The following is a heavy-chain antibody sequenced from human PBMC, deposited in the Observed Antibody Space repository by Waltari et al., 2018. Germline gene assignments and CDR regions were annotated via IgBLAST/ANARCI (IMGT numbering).Heavy chain of an antibody. Sequence: QVQLVQSGAEVKKPGASVKVSCKASGYTFTSYAMHWVRQAPGQRLEWMGWINAGNGNTKYSQKFQGRVTITRDTSASTAYMELSSLRSEDTAVYYCAREKLLRYFDWLPPLGYWGQGTLVTVSS. CDR1: GYTFTSYA. CDR2: INAGNGNT. D-gene: IGHD3-9*01. V-gene: IGHV1-3*01. J-gene: IGHJ4*02. CDR3: AREKLLRYFDWLPPLGY.